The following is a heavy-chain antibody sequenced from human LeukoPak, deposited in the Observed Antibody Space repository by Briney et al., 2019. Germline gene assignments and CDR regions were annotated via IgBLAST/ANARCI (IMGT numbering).Heavy chain of an antibody. D-gene: IGHD1-26*01. Sequence: SVKVSCKASGGTFSSYAISWVRQAPGQGLEWMGGIIPIFGTANYAQKFQGRVTITADESTSTAYMELSSLRSEDTAVYCCARERGLVGATFFQDAFDIWGQGTMVTVSS. J-gene: IGHJ3*02. CDR1: GGTFSSYA. V-gene: IGHV1-69*13. CDR3: ARERGLVGATFFQDAFDI. CDR2: IIPIFGTA.